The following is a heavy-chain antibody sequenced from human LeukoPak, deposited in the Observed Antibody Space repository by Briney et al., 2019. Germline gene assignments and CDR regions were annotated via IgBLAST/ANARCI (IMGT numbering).Heavy chain of an antibody. V-gene: IGHV3-48*01. D-gene: IGHD7-27*01. J-gene: IGHJ3*02. CDR1: GFTFSSYS. Sequence: PGGSLRLSCAASGFTFSSYSMSWVRQAPGRGLEWVSYIGGSSSPIYYADSVKGRFTISRDNAKNSLFLQMSSLRVEDTAVYYCARDGDHAFDIWGQGTMVTVSS. CDR2: IGGSSSPI. CDR3: ARDGDHAFDI.